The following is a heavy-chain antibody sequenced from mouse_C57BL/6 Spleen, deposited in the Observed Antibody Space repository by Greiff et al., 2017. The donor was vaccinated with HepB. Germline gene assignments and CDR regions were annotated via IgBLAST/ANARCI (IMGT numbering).Heavy chain of an antibody. CDR3: ARGDGYYDY. Sequence: EVKVVESGGGLVKPGGSLKLSCAASGFTFSSYAMSWVRQTPEKRLEWVATISDGGSYTYYPDNVKGRFTISRDNAKNNLYLQMSHLKSEDTAMYYCARGDGYYDYWGQGTLVTVSA. CDR2: ISDGGSYT. J-gene: IGHJ3*01. CDR1: GFTFSSYA. D-gene: IGHD2-3*01. V-gene: IGHV5-4*03.